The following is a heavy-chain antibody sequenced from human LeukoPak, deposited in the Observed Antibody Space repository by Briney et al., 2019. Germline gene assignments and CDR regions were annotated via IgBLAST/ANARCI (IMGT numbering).Heavy chain of an antibody. V-gene: IGHV4-34*01. Sequence: PSETLSLTCAVYGGSFSGYYWSWIRQPPGKGLEWIGEINHSGSTNYNPSLKSRVTISVDTSKNQFSLKLSSVTAADTAVYYCARLGDTAMVYYYYGMDVRGQGTTVTVSS. D-gene: IGHD5-18*01. CDR3: ARLGDTAMVYYYYGMDV. J-gene: IGHJ6*02. CDR2: INHSGST. CDR1: GGSFSGYY.